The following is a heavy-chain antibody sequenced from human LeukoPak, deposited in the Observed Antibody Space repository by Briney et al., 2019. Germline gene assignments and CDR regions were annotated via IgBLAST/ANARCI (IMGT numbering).Heavy chain of an antibody. CDR1: GFTFSGYA. J-gene: IGHJ4*02. Sequence: PGRSLRLSCAASGFTFSGYAMHWVLQAPGKGLDWVAVILDDGSNKDYADSVKGRFTISRDNSKNTLYLQMNSLRREDTAVYYCARCSGSSTYHSDDYWGQGTLVTVSS. CDR3: ARCSGSSTYHSDDY. V-gene: IGHV3-30*01. D-gene: IGHD2-15*01. CDR2: ILDDGSNK.